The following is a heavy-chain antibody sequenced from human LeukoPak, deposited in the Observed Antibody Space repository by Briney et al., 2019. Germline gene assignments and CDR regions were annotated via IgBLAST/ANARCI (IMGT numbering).Heavy chain of an antibody. J-gene: IGHJ4*02. CDR1: GGTFSSYA. V-gene: IGHV1-69*13. CDR2: FIPIFGTA. CDR3: ASSPDDSRYHIDY. D-gene: IGHD3-22*01. Sequence: ASVKVSCKASGGTFSSYAISWVRQAPGQGLEWMGGFIPIFGTANYAQKFQGRVTITADESTSTAYMELSSLRSEDTAVYYCASSPDDSRYHIDYWGQGTLVTVSS.